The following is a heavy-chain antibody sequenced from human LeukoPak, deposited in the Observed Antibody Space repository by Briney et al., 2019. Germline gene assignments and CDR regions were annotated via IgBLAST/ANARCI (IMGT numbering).Heavy chain of an antibody. V-gene: IGHV4-34*01. Sequence: SETLSLTCGVYGGSFSGYYWSWIRQPPGKGLEWIGEINDSGGSNYKSSLKSRVTISEDTSKNQFSLKLSSVTAADTAVYYCARGVVSPIRSDYWGQGTLVTVSS. CDR1: GGSFSGYY. J-gene: IGHJ4*02. D-gene: IGHD2-15*01. CDR3: ARGVVSPIRSDY. CDR2: INDSGGS.